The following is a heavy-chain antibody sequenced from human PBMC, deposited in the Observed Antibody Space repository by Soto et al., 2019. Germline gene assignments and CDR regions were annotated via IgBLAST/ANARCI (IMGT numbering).Heavy chain of an antibody. CDR2: IWYDGSNK. D-gene: IGHD4-17*01. CDR1: GFTFSSYG. V-gene: IGHV3-33*01. J-gene: IGHJ4*02. Sequence: GGSLRLSCAASGFTFSSYGMHWVRQAPGKGLEWVAVIWYDGSNKYYADSVKGRFTISRDNSKNTLYLQMNSLRAEDTAVYYCAREYGEIYFDYWGQGTLVTVSS. CDR3: AREYGEIYFDY.